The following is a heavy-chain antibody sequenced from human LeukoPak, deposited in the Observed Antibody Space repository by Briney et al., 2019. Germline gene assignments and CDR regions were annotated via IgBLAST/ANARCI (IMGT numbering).Heavy chain of an antibody. V-gene: IGHV4-59*08. Sequence: PSETLSLTCTVSGGSISSDYWSWIRQPPGKGLEWIGHVYYSGRTYYNPSLKSRLTISVDASKKQFSLQLSSVTAADTAVYYCARRGDEDITPLDHWGQGTLVTVSS. J-gene: IGHJ4*02. CDR1: GGSISSDY. CDR2: VYYSGRT. D-gene: IGHD2-15*01. CDR3: ARRGDEDITPLDH.